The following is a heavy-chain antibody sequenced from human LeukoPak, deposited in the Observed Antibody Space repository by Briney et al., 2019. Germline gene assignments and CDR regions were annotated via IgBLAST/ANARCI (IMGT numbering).Heavy chain of an antibody. CDR3: ARETVTTDFDY. D-gene: IGHD4-17*01. Sequence: PGGSLRLSCAASGSTFSDYYMSWIRQAPGKGLEWVSYISSSGSTIYYPDSVKGRFTISRDNAKNSLYLQINSLRAEDTAVYYCARETVTTDFDYWRQGTLVTVSS. J-gene: IGHJ4*02. V-gene: IGHV3-11*04. CDR1: GSTFSDYY. CDR2: ISSSGSTI.